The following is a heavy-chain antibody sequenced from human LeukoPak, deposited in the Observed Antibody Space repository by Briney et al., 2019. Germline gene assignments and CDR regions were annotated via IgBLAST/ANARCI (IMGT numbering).Heavy chain of an antibody. CDR1: GFTISNYW. V-gene: IGHV3-7*05. D-gene: IGHD6-13*01. CDR2: IKQGGSEK. CDR3: AREGQQSYGMDV. J-gene: IGHJ6*02. Sequence: GGSLRLSCAASGFTISNYWITWVRQAPGKGPEWVANIKQGGSEKHYVDSVKGRFTISRDDARNSLYLQMNSLRIEDTAVYYCAREGQQSYGMDVWGQGTTVTVSS.